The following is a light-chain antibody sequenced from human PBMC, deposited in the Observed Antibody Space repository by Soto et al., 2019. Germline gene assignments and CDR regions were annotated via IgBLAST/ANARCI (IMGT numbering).Light chain of an antibody. J-gene: IGKJ1*01. V-gene: IGKV3-20*01. CDR3: QQYGRSPPSWT. CDR2: GAS. Sequence: ETELTQSRGTLSLSPGERATLSCSASQSVSNSDLAWYQQKPGQAPRLLIYGASRRATGIPDRFSGSGSGTDFTLTISRLEPEDFAVYYCQQYGRSPPSWTFGQGTKVEIK. CDR1: QSVSNSD.